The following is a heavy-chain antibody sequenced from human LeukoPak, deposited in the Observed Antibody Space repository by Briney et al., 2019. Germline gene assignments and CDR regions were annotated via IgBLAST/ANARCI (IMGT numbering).Heavy chain of an antibody. V-gene: IGHV3-23*01. CDR2: ISGSGGST. CDR1: GFTFSSYA. D-gene: IGHD6-13*01. Sequence: PGGSLRLSCAASGFTFSSYAMSWVRQAPGKGLEWVSAISGSGGSTYYADSVKGRFTISRDNSKNTLYLQMNSPRAEDTAVYYCAKVVQQLVRRTNFDYWGQGTPVTVSS. CDR3: AKVVQQLVRRTNFDY. J-gene: IGHJ4*02.